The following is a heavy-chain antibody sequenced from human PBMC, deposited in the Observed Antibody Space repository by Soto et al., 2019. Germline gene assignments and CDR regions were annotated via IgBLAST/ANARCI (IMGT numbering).Heavy chain of an antibody. CDR3: ARLLITMVRGVRFYWFDP. D-gene: IGHD3-10*01. CDR2: IYYSGST. Sequence: PSETLSLTCTVSGGSISSSSYYWGWIRQPPGKGLEWIGSIYYSGSTYYNPSLKSRVTISVDTSKNQFSLKLSSVTAADTAVYYCARLLITMVRGVRFYWFDPWGQGTLVTVSS. J-gene: IGHJ5*02. V-gene: IGHV4-39*01. CDR1: GGSISSSSYY.